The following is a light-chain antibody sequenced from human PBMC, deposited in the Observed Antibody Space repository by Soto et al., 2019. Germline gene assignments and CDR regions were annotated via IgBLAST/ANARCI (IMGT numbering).Light chain of an antibody. CDR3: QQYGSSPPWT. J-gene: IGKJ1*01. V-gene: IGKV3-20*01. Sequence: EIVLTQSPGTLSLSPGERATLSCRASQSVSTSYLAWYQQKPGQAPRLLIYGASSRAPGIPDRFSGSGSGTDFTLTISRLEPEDFAVYYCQQYGSSPPWTCGQGTKVEIK. CDR2: GAS. CDR1: QSVSTSY.